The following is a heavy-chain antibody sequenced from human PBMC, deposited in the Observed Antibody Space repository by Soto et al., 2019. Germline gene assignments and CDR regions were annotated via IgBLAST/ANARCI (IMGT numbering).Heavy chain of an antibody. CDR3: ARGLGTPHCGGDCYGMDV. J-gene: IGHJ6*02. CDR1: GGSFSGYY. D-gene: IGHD2-21*01. CDR2: IYYSGST. V-gene: IGHV4-59*01. Sequence: SETLSLTCAVYGGSFSGYYWSWIRQPPGKGLEWIGYIYYSGSTNYNPSLKSRVTILVATSKKQFSLKLSSVTAADTAVYYCARGLGTPHCGGDCYGMDVWGQGTTVTVSS.